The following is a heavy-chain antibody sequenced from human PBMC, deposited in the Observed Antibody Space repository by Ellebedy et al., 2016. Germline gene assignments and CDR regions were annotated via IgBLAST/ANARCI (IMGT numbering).Heavy chain of an antibody. D-gene: IGHD5-12*01. CDR3: EREGGVATIPDY. Sequence: SETLSLTCSVSGFSISSDYYWGWIRQPPGKGLEYIASIRHGGNTYYNPSLESRFTISMDTSKNEFSLKLSSVTAADTAVYYCEREGGVATIPDYWGQGTLVTVSS. CDR1: GFSISSDYY. J-gene: IGHJ4*02. V-gene: IGHV4-38-2*02. CDR2: IRHGGNT.